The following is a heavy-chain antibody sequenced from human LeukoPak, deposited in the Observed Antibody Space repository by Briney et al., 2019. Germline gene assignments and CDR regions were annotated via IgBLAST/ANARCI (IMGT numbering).Heavy chain of an antibody. J-gene: IGHJ6*04. CDR2: IIPLFGTP. CDR1: GGTFSSYT. D-gene: IGHD2-15*01. V-gene: IGHV1-69*06. Sequence: SVKVSCKASGGTFSSYTISWVRQAPGQGLEWMCGIIPLFGTPDYAQKFQDRLTITADKSTSTAYMELTSLRSEGTAVYYCASATLRCSGGSCYEMDVWGKGTTVTVSS. CDR3: ASATLRCSGGSCYEMDV.